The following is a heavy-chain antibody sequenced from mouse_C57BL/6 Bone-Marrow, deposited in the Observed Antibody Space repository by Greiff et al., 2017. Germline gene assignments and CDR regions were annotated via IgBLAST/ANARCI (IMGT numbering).Heavy chain of an antibody. CDR3: ASGEQSYWYFGV. CDR2: IYPGDGDT. D-gene: IGHD2-13*01. V-gene: IGHV1-82*01. J-gene: IGHJ1*03. CDR1: GYAFSSSW. Sequence: QVHVKQSGPELVKPGASVKISCKASGYAFSSSWMNWVKQRPGTGLEWIGRIYPGDGDTNYNGKFKGKATLTADKSSSTAYMQLSSLTSEDSAVSVCASGEQSYWYFGVWGTGTTVTVSS.